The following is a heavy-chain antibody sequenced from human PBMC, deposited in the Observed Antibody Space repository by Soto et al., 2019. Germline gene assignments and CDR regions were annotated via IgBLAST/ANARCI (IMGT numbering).Heavy chain of an antibody. CDR3: ARTDAYNSSFFDS. CDR2: IHHTGKT. J-gene: IGHJ4*02. D-gene: IGHD6-6*01. CDR1: GDSVNSAY. Sequence: QVQLQEMGPGLVKPSQTLTITCTVSGDSVNSAYWSWIRQLPGKGLEWMGYIHHTGKTFYNPSLKSRVAISIDTSKPLFSLKMRSITAADTAVYYCARTDAYNSSFFDSWGQGTVVTVS. V-gene: IGHV4-31*03.